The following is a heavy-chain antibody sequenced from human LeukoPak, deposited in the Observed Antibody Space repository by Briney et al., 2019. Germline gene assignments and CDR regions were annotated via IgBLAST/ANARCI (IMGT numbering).Heavy chain of an antibody. CDR1: GFPLSSYS. Sequence: GGSLRLFCAPSGFPLSSYSINWVRQAPGKGLEWVSYINIESITVNYADSVKGRFTISRDNAKNSLYLQMNSLRAEDTAVYYCSTAKFDNWGQGTLVTVSS. CDR3: STAKFDN. V-gene: IGHV3-48*01. J-gene: IGHJ4*02. CDR2: INIESITV.